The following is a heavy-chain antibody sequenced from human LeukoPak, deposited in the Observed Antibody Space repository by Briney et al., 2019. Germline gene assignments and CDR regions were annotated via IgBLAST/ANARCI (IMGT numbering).Heavy chain of an antibody. CDR1: GFTFSSYG. V-gene: IGHV3-30*02. Sequence: GGSLRLSCAASGFTFSSYGMHWARQAPGKGLEWVSFIRYDGSNKYYADSVKGRFTVSEDNSRNTVYLQINSLRAEDTAIYYCAKDQNFRNSDYWGQGTLVTVSS. CDR3: AKDQNFRNSDY. CDR2: IRYDGSNK. D-gene: IGHD5-24*01. J-gene: IGHJ4*02.